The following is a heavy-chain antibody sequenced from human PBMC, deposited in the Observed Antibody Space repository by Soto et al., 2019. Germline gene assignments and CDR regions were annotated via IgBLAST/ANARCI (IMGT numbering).Heavy chain of an antibody. CDR2: ITATGDYI. J-gene: IGHJ5*02. D-gene: IGHD5-12*01. Sequence: EVQLVESGGGLVKPGGSLRLSCAASGFTFSDYNMNWVRQAPGKGLQWVSSITATGDYIYYADSVKGQFTISRDNAKNSLYLQMNSLRAEDTAVYYCARDSGYVWAVNWFDPWGHGTLVTVSS. CDR1: GFTFSDYN. CDR3: ARDSGYVWAVNWFDP. V-gene: IGHV3-21*01.